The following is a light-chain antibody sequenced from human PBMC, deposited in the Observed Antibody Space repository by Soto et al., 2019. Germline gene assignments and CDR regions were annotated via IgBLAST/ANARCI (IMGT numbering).Light chain of an antibody. J-gene: IGKJ1*01. CDR3: QQRANWPWT. V-gene: IGKV3-11*01. CDR2: DVS. CDR1: QSVSSY. Sequence: EIVLTQSPATLSLSPGEGATLSCRASQSVSSYLVWYQQKPGQAPRLLIYDVSNRATGVPARFSGSGSGTDFSLTVTSLETEDFAVYYCQQRANWPWTFGQGTKVEIK.